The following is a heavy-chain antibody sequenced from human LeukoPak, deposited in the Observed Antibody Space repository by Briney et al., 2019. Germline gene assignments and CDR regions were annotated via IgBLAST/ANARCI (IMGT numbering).Heavy chain of an antibody. J-gene: IGHJ2*01. Sequence: PSETLSLTCTVSGGSISSYYWSWIRQPPGKGLEWIGYIYYSGSTNYNPSLKSRVTISVDTSKNPFSLKLSSVPAADTAVYYCASHLVVGYNLPCWYFDLWGRGTLVTVSS. CDR3: ASHLVVGYNLPCWYFDL. CDR1: GGSISSYY. D-gene: IGHD5-24*01. CDR2: IYYSGST. V-gene: IGHV4-59*08.